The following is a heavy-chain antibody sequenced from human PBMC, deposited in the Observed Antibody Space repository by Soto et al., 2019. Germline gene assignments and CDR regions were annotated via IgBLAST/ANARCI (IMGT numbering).Heavy chain of an antibody. J-gene: IGHJ4*02. CDR3: ATAGGVGATTRFDY. D-gene: IGHD1-26*01. CDR2: FDPEDGET. CDR1: GYTLTELS. Sequence: ASVKVSCNVSGYTLTELSMHWVRQAPGKGLEWMGGFDPEDGETIYALKFQGRVTMTEDTSTDTAHMELSSLRTEDKSVYYCATAGGVGATTRFDYWGQGTLVTVSS. V-gene: IGHV1-24*01.